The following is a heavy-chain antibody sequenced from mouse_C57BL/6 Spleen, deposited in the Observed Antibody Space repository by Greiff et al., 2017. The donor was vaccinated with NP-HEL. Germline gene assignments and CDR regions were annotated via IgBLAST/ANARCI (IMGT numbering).Heavy chain of an antibody. D-gene: IGHD2-3*01. CDR1: GFTFSSYA. Sequence: EVQRVESGGGLVKPGGSLKLSCAASGFTFSSYAMSWVRQTPEKRLEWVATISDGGSYTYYPDNVKGRFTISRDNAKNNLYLQMSHLKSEDTAMYYCARDRIYDGYHEGYFDVWGTGTTVTVSS. CDR3: ARDRIYDGYHEGYFDV. V-gene: IGHV5-4*01. J-gene: IGHJ1*03. CDR2: ISDGGSYT.